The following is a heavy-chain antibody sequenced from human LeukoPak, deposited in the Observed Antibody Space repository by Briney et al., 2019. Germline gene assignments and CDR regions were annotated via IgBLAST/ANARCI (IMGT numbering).Heavy chain of an antibody. V-gene: IGHV1-8*01. CDR2: MNPNSGNT. J-gene: IGHJ4*02. D-gene: IGHD3-10*01. Sequence: ASVKVSCKASGYTFTSYDINWVRQATGQGLEWMGWMNPNSGNTGYAQKFQGRVTMTRNTSISTAYMELSSLRSEDTAVYYCARAYPMVRGVIKYYFDYWGRGTLVTVSS. CDR3: ARAYPMVRGVIKYYFDY. CDR1: GYTFTSYD.